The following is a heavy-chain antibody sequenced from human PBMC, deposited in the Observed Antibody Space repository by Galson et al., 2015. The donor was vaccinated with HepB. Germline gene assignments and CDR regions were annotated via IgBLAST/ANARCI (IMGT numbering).Heavy chain of an antibody. D-gene: IGHD6-6*01. CDR1: GFTFSDYY. CDR3: AGSSSSSSYYYYYGMDV. Sequence: SLRLSCAASGFTFSDYYMSWIRQAPGKGLEWVSYISSSSSYTNYADSVKGRFTISRDNAKNSLYLQMNSLRAEDTAVYYCAGSSSSSSYYYYYGMDVWGQGTTVTVSS. V-gene: IGHV3-11*06. CDR2: ISSSSSYT. J-gene: IGHJ6*02.